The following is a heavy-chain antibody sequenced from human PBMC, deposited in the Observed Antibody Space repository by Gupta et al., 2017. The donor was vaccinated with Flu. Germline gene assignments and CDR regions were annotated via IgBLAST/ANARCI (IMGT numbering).Heavy chain of an antibody. V-gene: IGHV1-2*07. CDR3: ARQGDIVY. CDR2: INPKKGGT. D-gene: IGHD2-15*01. CDR1: GYTFTDFY. J-gene: IGHJ4*02. Sequence: VRLGQSGAEVKQPGASVRVSCKTSGYTFTDFYIHWVRQAPGQGLEWRGWINPKKGGTNYENKLQDRVPVTRDTSSHTVYMDLTRLKAHDTAISYCARQGDIVYWGQGTLVIVSS.